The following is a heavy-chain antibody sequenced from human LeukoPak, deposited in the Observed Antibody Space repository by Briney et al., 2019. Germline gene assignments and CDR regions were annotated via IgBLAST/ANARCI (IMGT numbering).Heavy chain of an antibody. CDR3: ATGTGPQDY. V-gene: IGHV4-59*01. D-gene: IGHD1-1*01. CDR2: IYYSGST. J-gene: IGHJ4*02. Sequence: SETLSLTCTVSGGSISSYYWSWIRQPPGKGLEWIGYIYYSGSTNYTPSLKSRVTISVDTSKNQFSLKLSSVTAADTAVYYCATGTGPQDYWGQGTLVTVSS. CDR1: GGSISSYY.